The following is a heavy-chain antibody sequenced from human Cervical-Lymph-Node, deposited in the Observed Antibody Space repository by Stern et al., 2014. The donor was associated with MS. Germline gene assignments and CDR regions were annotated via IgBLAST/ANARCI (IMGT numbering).Heavy chain of an antibody. CDR3: ARDVYSDSRRGLDV. V-gene: IGHV4-31*03. CDR1: GVFISRGGDY. Sequence: QLQLQESGPGLVRPSQTLSLTCTVSGVFISRGGDYWTWIRPHPGKGLGWIGSIYYSGSTYYNPSLKGRLLISLDTSGNHFSLNLNSVTAADTAVYYCARDVYSDSRRGLDVWGQGTTVTVSS. CDR2: IYYSGST. D-gene: IGHD5-12*01. J-gene: IGHJ6*02.